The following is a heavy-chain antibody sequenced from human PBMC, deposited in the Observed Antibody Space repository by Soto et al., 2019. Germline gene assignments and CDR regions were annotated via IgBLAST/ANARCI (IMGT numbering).Heavy chain of an antibody. CDR2: ISSSGSTI. D-gene: IGHD3-3*01. Sequence: PGGSLRLSCAASGFTFSDYYMSWIRQAPGKGLEWVSYISSSGSTIYYADSVKGRFTISRDNAKNSLYLQMNSLRAEDTAVYYCASRYDFWSGYYGPTGFDYWGQGTLVTVSS. CDR1: GFTFSDYY. CDR3: ASRYDFWSGYYGPTGFDY. J-gene: IGHJ4*02. V-gene: IGHV3-11*01.